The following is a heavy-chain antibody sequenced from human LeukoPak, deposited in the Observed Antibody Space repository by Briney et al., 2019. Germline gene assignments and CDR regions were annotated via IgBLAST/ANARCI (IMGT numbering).Heavy chain of an antibody. CDR1: GFSFSTNP. CDR3: VKEHVDRAFTRSFEI. D-gene: IGHD3-10*01. Sequence: PGGSLRLSCAASGFSFSTNPMSWARQAPGKGLEWVSAISPDKTYYADSVKGRLTISRDSYKNTVDLHMNSPRAEDTAIYYCVKEHVDRAFTRSFEIWGQGTVVTVSS. CDR2: ISPDKT. J-gene: IGHJ3*02. V-gene: IGHV3-23*01.